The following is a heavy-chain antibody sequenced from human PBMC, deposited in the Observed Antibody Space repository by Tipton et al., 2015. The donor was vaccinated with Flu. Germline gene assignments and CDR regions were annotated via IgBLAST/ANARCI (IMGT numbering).Heavy chain of an antibody. D-gene: IGHD5-12*01. Sequence: TLSLTCTVSGGSTSSGGYYWSWIRQHPGKGLEWIGYIYDSGITYYNPSLSSRVVISIDTSKNQFYLRLSSVTAADTAVYYCARGATRRPFSGYDYTGYWGQGTLVTVSS. V-gene: IGHV4-31*03. CDR1: GGSTSSGGYY. CDR2: IYDSGIT. J-gene: IGHJ4*02. CDR3: ARGATRRPFSGYDYTGY.